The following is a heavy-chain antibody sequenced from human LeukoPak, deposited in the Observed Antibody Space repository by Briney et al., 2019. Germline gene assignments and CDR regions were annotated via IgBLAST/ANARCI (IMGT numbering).Heavy chain of an antibody. Sequence: ASVKVSCKTAGYTFTDYYMHWVRQAPGQRLEWMGWINPNNGGTNYAQKFQGRVTMTRDTSISSAYMELSRLTSDDTAVYYCARAIAVTGTEDGFDIWGQGTMVIVSS. D-gene: IGHD6-13*01. CDR2: INPNNGGT. V-gene: IGHV1-2*02. CDR3: ARAIAVTGTEDGFDI. J-gene: IGHJ3*02. CDR1: GYTFTDYY.